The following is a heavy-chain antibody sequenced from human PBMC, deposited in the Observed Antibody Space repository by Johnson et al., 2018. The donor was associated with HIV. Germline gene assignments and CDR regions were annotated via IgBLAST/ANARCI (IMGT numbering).Heavy chain of an antibody. J-gene: IGHJ3*02. Sequence: QVQLVESGGGVVQPGRSLRLSCAASGFTFSSYAMHWVRQAPGKGLEWVAVISYDGSNKYYADSVKGRFTISRDNSKNTLYLQMNSLRAEDTAVYYCAKDRRDGYDAFDIWGQGTMVTVSS. D-gene: IGHD5-24*01. CDR2: ISYDGSNK. CDR3: AKDRRDGYDAFDI. V-gene: IGHV3-30-3*01. CDR1: GFTFSSYA.